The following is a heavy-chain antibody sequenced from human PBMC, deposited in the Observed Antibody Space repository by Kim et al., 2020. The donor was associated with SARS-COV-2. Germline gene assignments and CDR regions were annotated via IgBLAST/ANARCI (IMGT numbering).Heavy chain of an antibody. CDR2: IYTSGRT. Sequence: SETLSLTCSISGGSINSDYRTWIRQPAGKGLEWIGRIYTSGRTDYNPSLRGRVTMSLDTSKIQFALKLSSVTAADTAVYYCAREFSLWGQGTLVTVSS. V-gene: IGHV4-4*07. CDR3: AREFSL. CDR1: GGSINSDY. J-gene: IGHJ4*02.